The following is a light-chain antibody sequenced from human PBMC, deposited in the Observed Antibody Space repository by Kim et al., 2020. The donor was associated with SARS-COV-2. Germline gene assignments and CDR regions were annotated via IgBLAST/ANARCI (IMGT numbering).Light chain of an antibody. CDR2: RNN. CDR3: AAWEDTLVGRV. J-gene: IGLJ3*02. CDR1: SSNIGSNT. V-gene: IGLV1-44*01. Sequence: VLTQPPSASGAPGQRVAISCSGSSSNIGSNTVNWYQQLPGTAPKLLISRNNQRPSGVPDRFSASKSGTSASLAISDLQSEDEADYYCAAWEDTLVGRVFGGGTKVTVL.